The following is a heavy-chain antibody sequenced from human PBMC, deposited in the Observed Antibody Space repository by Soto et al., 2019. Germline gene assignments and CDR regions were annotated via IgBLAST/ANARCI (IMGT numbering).Heavy chain of an antibody. CDR2: IYYSGST. J-gene: IGHJ4*02. V-gene: IGHV4-61*01. CDR1: GGSVSSGRYY. Sequence: PXETLSVSCTVTGGSVSSGRYYWSWIRQPPGKVLEWSVYIYYSGSTNYNPSLKSRVTISVDTSKNQFSLKLSSVTAADTAVYYCATGAMVRGVITVYFDDWGQGTLVTVSS. CDR3: ATGAMVRGVITVYFDD. D-gene: IGHD3-10*01.